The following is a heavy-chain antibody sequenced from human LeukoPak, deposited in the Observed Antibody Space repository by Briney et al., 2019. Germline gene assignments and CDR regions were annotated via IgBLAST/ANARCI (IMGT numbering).Heavy chain of an antibody. Sequence: ASVKVSCKASGYTFTSYGISWVRQAPGQGLEWMGWISADNGNTKYAQKLQGRVTMTTDTSTSTAYMELRSLRSEDTAVYYCARDSPAYYDSSGYWGQGTLVTVSS. CDR1: GYTFTSYG. CDR2: ISADNGNT. V-gene: IGHV1-18*01. CDR3: ARDSPAYYDSSGY. D-gene: IGHD3-22*01. J-gene: IGHJ4*02.